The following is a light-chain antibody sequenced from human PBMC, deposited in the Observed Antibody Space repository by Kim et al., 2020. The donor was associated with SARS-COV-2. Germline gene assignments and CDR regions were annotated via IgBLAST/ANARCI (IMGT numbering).Light chain of an antibody. CDR1: QTINSW. V-gene: IGKV1-5*03. Sequence: ASGGDRVTRTCRASQTINSWVAWYQQKPGKAPKLLIYTASTLQNGVPSRFSGSKSGTEFTLTISSLQPDDFATYYCQHYNGYPLTFGGGTKVDIK. CDR3: QHYNGYPLT. CDR2: TAS. J-gene: IGKJ4*01.